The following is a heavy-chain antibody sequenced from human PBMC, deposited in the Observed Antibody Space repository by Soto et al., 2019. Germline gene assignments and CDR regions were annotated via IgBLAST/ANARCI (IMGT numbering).Heavy chain of an antibody. Sequence: ASVKVSCKASGYTFTSYYMHWVRQAPGQGLEWMGIINPSGGSTSYAQKFQGRVTMTRDTSTSTVYMELSSLRSEDTAVYYCARVSYDCRSGGLAFDIWGQGTMVTVSS. CDR3: ARVSYDCRSGGLAFDI. CDR2: INPSGGST. V-gene: IGHV1-46*01. D-gene: IGHD3-3*01. J-gene: IGHJ3*02. CDR1: GYTFTSYY.